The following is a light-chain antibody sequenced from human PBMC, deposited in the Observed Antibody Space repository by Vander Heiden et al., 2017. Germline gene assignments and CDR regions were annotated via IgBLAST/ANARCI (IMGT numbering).Light chain of an antibody. Sequence: DIQMTQSPSSLSASVGDRVTITCRASQSISSSLNWYQQKPGKAPKLLIYAASSLQSGVPSKFSGSGSGTDFTLTISRLQTEDFATYYCQQGYTTPRTFGQGTTLDIK. V-gene: IGKV1-39*01. CDR3: QQGYTTPRT. CDR2: AAS. J-gene: IGKJ2*01. CDR1: QSISSS.